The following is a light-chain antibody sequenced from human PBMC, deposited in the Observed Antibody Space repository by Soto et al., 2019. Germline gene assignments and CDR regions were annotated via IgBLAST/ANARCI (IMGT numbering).Light chain of an antibody. CDR1: SSDVGAYNY. CDR3: SSYTSSGTLV. CDR2: DVS. Sequence: QSALTQPASVSGSPGQSITISCTGTSSDVGAYNYVSWYQHHPGKAPKLLIYDVSNRPSGVSNRFSGSKSGNTASLTISGLQAEDEADYYCSSYTSSGTLVFGGGTKLTVL. J-gene: IGLJ2*01. V-gene: IGLV2-14*03.